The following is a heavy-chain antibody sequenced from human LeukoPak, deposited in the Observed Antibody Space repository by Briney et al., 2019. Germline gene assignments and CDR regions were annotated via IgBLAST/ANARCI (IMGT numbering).Heavy chain of an antibody. CDR2: ISDSGAGT. CDR1: GFTFSSYA. Sequence: GGSLRLSCVASGFTFSSYAMTWVRQAPGKGLEWVSGISDSGAGTHYADSVKGRLTISRDNSKNTLYLRMNSLRAEDTAVYYCAKGYESSGYFPVDFWGQGTLVIVSS. D-gene: IGHD3-22*01. J-gene: IGHJ4*02. V-gene: IGHV3-23*01. CDR3: AKGYESSGYFPVDF.